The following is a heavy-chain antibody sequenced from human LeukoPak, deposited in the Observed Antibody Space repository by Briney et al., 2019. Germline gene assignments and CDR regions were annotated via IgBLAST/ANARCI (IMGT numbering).Heavy chain of an antibody. Sequence: PSETLSLTCTVSGVSISSSYSYWGWIRQPPGMGLEWIGSIYYTGNTYYNASLKSQVSISIDTSKNQFSLKLTSVTAADTAVYYCARQTGSGLFILPGGQGTLVTVSS. V-gene: IGHV4-39*01. D-gene: IGHD3/OR15-3a*01. CDR3: ARQTGSGLFILP. J-gene: IGHJ4*02. CDR1: GVSISSSYSY. CDR2: IYYTGNT.